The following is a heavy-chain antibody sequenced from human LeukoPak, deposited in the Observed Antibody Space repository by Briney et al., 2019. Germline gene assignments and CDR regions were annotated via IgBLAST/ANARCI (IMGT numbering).Heavy chain of an antibody. CDR1: GFTFSNYA. CDR3: AKDRHAPGRYCSSTTCFPFDP. D-gene: IGHD2-2*01. V-gene: IGHV3-23*01. J-gene: IGHJ5*02. Sequence: GGSLRLSCAASGFTFSNYAMYWVRQAPGKGLEWVSGISGSGGSTYYADSVKGRFTISRDNSKNTLYLQMNSLRAEDTAVYYCAKDRHAPGRYCSSTTCFPFDPWGQGTLVTVSS. CDR2: ISGSGGST.